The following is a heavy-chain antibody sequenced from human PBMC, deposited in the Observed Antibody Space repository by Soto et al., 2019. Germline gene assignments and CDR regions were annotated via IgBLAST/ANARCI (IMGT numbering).Heavy chain of an antibody. CDR2: IYHSGST. D-gene: IGHD4-17*01. V-gene: IGHV4-30-2*01. Sequence: SETLSLTCAVSGGSISSGAYSWSWIRQPPGKGLEWIGYIYHSGSTYYNPSLKSRVTISVDRSKNQFSLKLSSVTAADTAVYYCARYYGDSYGMDVWGQGTTVTVSS. CDR3: ARYYGDSYGMDV. J-gene: IGHJ6*02. CDR1: GGSISSGAYS.